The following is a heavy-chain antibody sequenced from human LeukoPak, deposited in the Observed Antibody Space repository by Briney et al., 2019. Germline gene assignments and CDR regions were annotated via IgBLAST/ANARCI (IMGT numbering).Heavy chain of an antibody. Sequence: ASVKVSCKASGYTFTAYYMYWVRQAPGQGLEWIGWINPSSGGTNYAQKFQGRVTMTRDTSISTAYMELSRLRFDDTAVYYCAIDYYDSSGFGAFDIWGQGTMVTVSS. V-gene: IGHV1-2*02. J-gene: IGHJ3*02. D-gene: IGHD3-22*01. CDR2: INPSSGGT. CDR1: GYTFTAYY. CDR3: AIDYYDSSGFGAFDI.